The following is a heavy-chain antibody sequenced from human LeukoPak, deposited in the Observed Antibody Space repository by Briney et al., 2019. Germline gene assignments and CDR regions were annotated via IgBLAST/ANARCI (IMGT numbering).Heavy chain of an antibody. CDR1: VYTFTSYY. CDR2: INPSGGST. CDR3: ARALDYGDYRSWFDP. Sequence: ASVKVSCKASVYTFTSYYMHWVRQAPGQGLEWMGIINPSGGSTSYAQKFQGRVTMTRDTSTSTVYMELSSLRSEDTAVYYCARALDYGDYRSWFDPWGQGTLVTVSS. J-gene: IGHJ5*02. D-gene: IGHD4-17*01. V-gene: IGHV1-46*01.